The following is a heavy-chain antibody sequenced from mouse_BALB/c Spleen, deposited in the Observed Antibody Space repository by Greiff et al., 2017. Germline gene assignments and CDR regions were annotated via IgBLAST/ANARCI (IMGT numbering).Heavy chain of an antibody. CDR1: GFNIKDTY. Sequence: EVQRVESGAELVKPGASVKLSCTASGFNIKDTYMHWVKQRPEQGLEWIGRIDPANGNTKYDPKFQGKATITADTSSNTAYLQLSSLTSEDTAVYYCAYYGNYGFDYWGQGTTLTVSS. V-gene: IGHV14-3*02. J-gene: IGHJ2*01. CDR3: AYYGNYGFDY. CDR2: IDPANGNT. D-gene: IGHD2-1*01.